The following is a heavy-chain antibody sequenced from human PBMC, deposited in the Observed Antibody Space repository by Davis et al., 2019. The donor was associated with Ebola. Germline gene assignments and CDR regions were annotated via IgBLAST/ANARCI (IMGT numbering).Heavy chain of an antibody. J-gene: IGHJ5*02. CDR3: ARGIAAAGLNWFDP. CDR1: GGTFSSYA. V-gene: IGHV1-69*05. Sequence: SVKVSCKASGGTFSSYAISWVRQAPGQGLEWMGGIIPIFGTANYAQKFQGRVTITRDTSASTAYMELSSLRSEDTAVYYCARGIAAAGLNWFDPWGQGTLVTVSS. D-gene: IGHD6-13*01. CDR2: IIPIFGTA.